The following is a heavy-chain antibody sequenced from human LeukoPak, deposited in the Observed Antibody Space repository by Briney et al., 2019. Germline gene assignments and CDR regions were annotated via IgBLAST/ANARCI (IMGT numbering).Heavy chain of an antibody. J-gene: IGHJ6*02. Sequence: GGSLRLSCITSGFTFGDHAMSWVRRAPGKGLEWVGFIRSKAYRGTTEYAASVKGRFTISRDDSRGIAYLQMNSLITEDTAVYYCTRGPIQLWIHNAMDVWGQGTTVTVSS. CDR2: IRSKAYRGTT. CDR1: GFTFGDHA. D-gene: IGHD5-18*01. CDR3: TRGPIQLWIHNAMDV. V-gene: IGHV3-49*04.